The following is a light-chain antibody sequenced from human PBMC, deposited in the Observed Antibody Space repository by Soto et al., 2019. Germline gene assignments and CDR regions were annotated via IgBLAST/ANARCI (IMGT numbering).Light chain of an antibody. J-gene: IGKJ2*01. V-gene: IGKV3-20*01. CDR1: QTVNANY. CDR2: AAS. Sequence: TVLTQSPDTLSLSPGERATLSCRASQTVNANYLVWYQLKPGQAPRLLIYAASTRATGVPDRFSASGSGRDFTLTISRLEPEDFAVYYCQQYANWYTFGRGTKLDIK. CDR3: QQYANWYT.